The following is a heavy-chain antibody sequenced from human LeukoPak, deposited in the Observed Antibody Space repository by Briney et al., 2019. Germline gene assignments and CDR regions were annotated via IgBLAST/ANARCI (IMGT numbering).Heavy chain of an antibody. Sequence: PGGSLRLSCAAPGFTFSSYEMNWVRQAPGKGLEWVSYISSSGSTIYYADSVKGRFTISRDNSKNTLYLQMNSLRAEDTAVYYCAKDFRGDAIWGQGTMVTVSS. CDR2: ISSSGSTI. V-gene: IGHV3-48*03. J-gene: IGHJ3*02. D-gene: IGHD4-17*01. CDR1: GFTFSSYE. CDR3: AKDFRGDAI.